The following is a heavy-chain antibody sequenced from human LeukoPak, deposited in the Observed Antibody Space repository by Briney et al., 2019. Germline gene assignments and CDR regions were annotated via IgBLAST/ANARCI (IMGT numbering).Heavy chain of an antibody. CDR2: IRYDGSNK. Sequence: GGSLRLSCAASGFTFSSYGMHWVRQAPGKGLEWVAFIRYDGSNKYYADSVKGRFTISRDNSKNTLYLQMNSLRAEDTAVYYCAKIMVARIPSNFDYWGQGTLVTVSS. CDR1: GFTFSSYG. V-gene: IGHV3-30*02. J-gene: IGHJ4*02. D-gene: IGHD2-15*01. CDR3: AKIMVARIPSNFDY.